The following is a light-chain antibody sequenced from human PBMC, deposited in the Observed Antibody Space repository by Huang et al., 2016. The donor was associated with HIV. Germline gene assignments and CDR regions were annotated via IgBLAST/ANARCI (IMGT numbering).Light chain of an antibody. CDR2: DAS. CDR3: QHYDDPYT. V-gene: IGKV1-33*01. Sequence: DIQMTQSPSSLSASVGDRVTITCQAIQDISNYLSWYQHNPGRAPKPLIFDASSLETGVPSRFSGSGSGTYFTLTIASLQPEDVATYYCQHYDDPYTFGQGTKLEIK. CDR1: QDISNY. J-gene: IGKJ2*01.